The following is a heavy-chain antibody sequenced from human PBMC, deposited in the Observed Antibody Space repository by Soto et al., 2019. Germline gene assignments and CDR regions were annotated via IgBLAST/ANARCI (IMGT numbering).Heavy chain of an antibody. D-gene: IGHD6-19*01. Sequence: SETLSLTCTFSGGSISSSSYYWGWIRQPPGKGLEWIGSIYYSGSTYYNPSLKSRVTISVDTSKNQFSLKLSSVTAADTAVYYCARDRGVAVAGTYYYYGMDVWGQGTTVTVSS. V-gene: IGHV4-39*07. CDR2: IYYSGST. CDR1: GGSISSSSYY. J-gene: IGHJ6*02. CDR3: ARDRGVAVAGTYYYYGMDV.